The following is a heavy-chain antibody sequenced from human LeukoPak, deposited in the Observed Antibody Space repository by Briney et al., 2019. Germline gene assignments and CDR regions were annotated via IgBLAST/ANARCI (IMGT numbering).Heavy chain of an antibody. J-gene: IGHJ4*02. CDR2: IIPIFGTA. CDR1: GGTFSSYA. CDR3: ASIAAAGYYFDY. V-gene: IGHV1-69*05. Sequence: SAKVSCKASGGTFSSYAISWVRQAPGQGLEWMGRIIPIFGTANYAQKFQGRVTITTDESTSTAYMELSSLRSEDTAVYYCASIAAAGYYFDYWGQGTLVTVSS. D-gene: IGHD6-13*01.